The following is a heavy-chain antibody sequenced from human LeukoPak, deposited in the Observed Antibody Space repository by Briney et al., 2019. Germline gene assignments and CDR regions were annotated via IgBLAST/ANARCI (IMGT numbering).Heavy chain of an antibody. J-gene: IGHJ4*02. CDR3: ARDRYSSSWYYSDY. CDR1: GYTFTGYY. D-gene: IGHD6-13*01. V-gene: IGHV1-2*02. Sequence: ASVKVSCKASGYTFTGYYMHWVRQAPGQGLEWMGWINPNSGGTNYAQKFQGRVTMTRDTSIGTAYMELSRLRSDDTAVYYCARDRYSSSWYYSDYWGQGTLVTVSS. CDR2: INPNSGGT.